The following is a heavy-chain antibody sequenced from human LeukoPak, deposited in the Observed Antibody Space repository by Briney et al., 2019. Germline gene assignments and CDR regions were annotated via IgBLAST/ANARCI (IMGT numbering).Heavy chain of an antibody. J-gene: IGHJ4*02. D-gene: IGHD3-3*01. V-gene: IGHV3-11*04. CDR1: GFTFSDYY. Sequence: PGGSLRLSCAASGFTFSDYYMSWIRQAPWKGLEWVSYISSSGSTIYYADSVKGRFTISRDNAKNSLYLQMNSLRAEDTAVYYCARPGLRFLEWSLDYWGQGTLVTVSS. CDR2: ISSSGSTI. CDR3: ARPGLRFLEWSLDY.